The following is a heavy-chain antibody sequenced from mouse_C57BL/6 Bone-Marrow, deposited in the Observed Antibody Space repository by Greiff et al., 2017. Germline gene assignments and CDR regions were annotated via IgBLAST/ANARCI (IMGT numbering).Heavy chain of an antibody. CDR1: GFTFSDFY. CDR3: ARWYDYDGGFAY. D-gene: IGHD2-4*01. Sequence: EVKLVESGGGLVQSGRSLRLSCATSGFTFSDFYMEWVRQAPGKGLEWIAASRNKANDYTTEYSASVKGRFIVSRDTSQSILYLQMNALRAEDTAIYYCARWYDYDGGFAYWGQGTLVTVSA. J-gene: IGHJ3*01. CDR2: SRNKANDYTT. V-gene: IGHV7-1*01.